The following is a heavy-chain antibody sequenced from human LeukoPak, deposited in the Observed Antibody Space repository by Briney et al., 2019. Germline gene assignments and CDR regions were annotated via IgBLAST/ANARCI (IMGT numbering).Heavy chain of an antibody. CDR2: IYYSGST. CDR1: GGSISSGSYY. J-gene: IGHJ4*02. CDR3: ARRLRMWFGELVYFDY. Sequence: SETLSLTCTVSGGSISSGSYYWGWIRQPPGKGLEWIGSIYYSGSTYYNPSLKSRVTISVDTSKNQFSLKLSSVTAADTAVYYCARRLRMWFGELVYFDYWGQGTLVTVSS. D-gene: IGHD3-10*01. V-gene: IGHV4-39*01.